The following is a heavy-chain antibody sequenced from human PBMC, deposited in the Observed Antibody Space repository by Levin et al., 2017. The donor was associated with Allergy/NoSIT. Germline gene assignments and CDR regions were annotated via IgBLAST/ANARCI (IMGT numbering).Heavy chain of an antibody. CDR3: ARFVVTPVSYFYMDG. CDR2: ISTHNGNT. CDR1: GYTFKNYG. D-gene: IGHD2-2*01. Sequence: ASVKVSCKASGYTFKNYGISWVRQAPGQGLEWMGWISTHNGNTNYAQSFQGRVTMTTDTSTSKADLELRSLISDDTAVYYCARFVVTPVSYFYMDGWGKGTTVTVSS. V-gene: IGHV1-18*01. J-gene: IGHJ6*03.